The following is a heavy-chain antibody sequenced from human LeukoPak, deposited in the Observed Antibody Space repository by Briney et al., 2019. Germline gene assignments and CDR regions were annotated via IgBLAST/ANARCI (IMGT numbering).Heavy chain of an antibody. J-gene: IGHJ5*02. Sequence: SETLSLTCAVYGGSFSGYYWSWIRQPPGKGLEWIGEINHSGSTNYNPSLKSRVTISVDTSKNQFSLKLSSVTAADPAVYYCARYGCSSTSCYLTRGCNWFDPWGQGTLVTVSS. V-gene: IGHV4-34*01. CDR2: INHSGST. D-gene: IGHD2-2*01. CDR3: ARYGCSSTSCYLTRGCNWFDP. CDR1: GGSFSGYY.